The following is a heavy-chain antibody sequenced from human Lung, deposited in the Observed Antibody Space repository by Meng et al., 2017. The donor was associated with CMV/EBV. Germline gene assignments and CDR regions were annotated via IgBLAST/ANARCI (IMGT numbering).Heavy chain of an antibody. CDR1: GFTFSDYY. Sequence: SXKISCAASGFTFSDYYMSWIRQAPGKGLEWVSYISSSGFTIYYADSVKGRFTISRDNAKNSLCLQMNSLRAEDTAVYYCASRGGGKVAYWGQGTVVTVSS. V-gene: IGHV3-11*01. D-gene: IGHD4-23*01. CDR2: ISSSGFTI. J-gene: IGHJ4*02. CDR3: ASRGGGKVAY.